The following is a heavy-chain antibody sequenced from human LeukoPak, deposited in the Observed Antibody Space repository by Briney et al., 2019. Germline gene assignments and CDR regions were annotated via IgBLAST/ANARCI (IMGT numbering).Heavy chain of an antibody. Sequence: PGGSLRLSCAASGFTFSSYSMNWVRQAPGKGLEWVSSISSSSSYIYYADSVKGRFTISRDNAKNSLYLQMNSLRAEDTAVYYCARDRGIAAAEVDYWGQGTLVTVSS. D-gene: IGHD6-13*01. CDR1: GFTFSSYS. CDR3: ARDRGIAAAEVDY. V-gene: IGHV3-21*01. J-gene: IGHJ4*02. CDR2: ISSSSSYI.